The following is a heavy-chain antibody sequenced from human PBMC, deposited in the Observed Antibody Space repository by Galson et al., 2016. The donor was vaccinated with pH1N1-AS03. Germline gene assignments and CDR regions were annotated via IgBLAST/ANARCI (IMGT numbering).Heavy chain of an antibody. CDR3: AKDMKPDGVYDLDY. CDR2: IWGNGDST. CDR1: GFTFSTYS. D-gene: IGHD5/OR15-5a*01. Sequence: SLRLSCAASGFTFSTYSMNWVRQAPGKGLEWVSGIWGNGDSTYYADFVKGRFTISRDNSKNTLDLQMNSLRADDTAVYYCAKDMKPDGVYDLDYWGQGTLVTVSS. V-gene: IGHV3-23*01. J-gene: IGHJ4*02.